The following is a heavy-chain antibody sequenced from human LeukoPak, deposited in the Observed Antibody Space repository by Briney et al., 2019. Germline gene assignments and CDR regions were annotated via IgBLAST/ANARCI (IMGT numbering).Heavy chain of an antibody. CDR1: GFTFSSYT. V-gene: IGHV3-23*01. Sequence: GGSLRLSCTASGFTFSSYTMSWVRQAPGKGLKWVSTITTGGPNTYYADSVKGRFTVSRDDSKNTLYLQMNSLRAEDTAVYYCAKDGGLWVSAHWGDSWGRGTLDTVSS. CDR2: ITTGGPNT. J-gene: IGHJ4*02. D-gene: IGHD7-27*01. CDR3: AKDGGLWVSAHWGDS.